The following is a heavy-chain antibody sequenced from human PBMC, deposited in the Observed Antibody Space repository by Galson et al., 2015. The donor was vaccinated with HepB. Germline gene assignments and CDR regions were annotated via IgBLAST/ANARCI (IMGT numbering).Heavy chain of an antibody. V-gene: IGHV3-33*01. CDR3: ARDGYYGSGSYWAFDI. CDR1: GFTFSSYG. CDR2: IWYDGSNK. D-gene: IGHD3-10*01. J-gene: IGHJ3*02. Sequence: SLRLSCAASGFTFSSYGMHWVRQAPGKGLEWVAVIWYDGSNKYYADSVKGRFTISRDNSKNTLYLQVNSLRAEDTAVYYCARDGYYGSGSYWAFDIWGQGTMVTVTS.